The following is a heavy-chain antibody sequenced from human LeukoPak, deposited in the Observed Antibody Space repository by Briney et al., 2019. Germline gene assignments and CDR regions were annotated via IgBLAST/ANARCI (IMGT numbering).Heavy chain of an antibody. D-gene: IGHD3-16*01. CDR3: AGDYIWGRLF. Sequence: GGTLRLSCVGSGFSLSDYWMHWVRQTPGKGLMWVSRITSDGSTTWYADSVKGRFTVSRDNAKNTLFLEMNSLRDEDTAVYYCAGDYIWGRLFWGQGTLVTVSS. CDR1: GFSLSDYW. V-gene: IGHV3-74*01. J-gene: IGHJ4*01. CDR2: ITSDGSTT.